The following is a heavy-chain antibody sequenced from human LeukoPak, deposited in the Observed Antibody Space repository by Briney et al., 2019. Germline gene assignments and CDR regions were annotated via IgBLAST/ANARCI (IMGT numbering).Heavy chain of an antibody. CDR3: AKDKAMIVVAALVD. J-gene: IGHJ4*02. Sequence: PGGSLRLSCAASGFTFSSYGMHWVRQAPGKGLEWVAVISYDGSNKYYADSVKGRFTISRDNSKNTLYLQMNRLRAEDTAVYYCAKDKAMIVVAALVDWGQGTLVTVSS. V-gene: IGHV3-30*18. D-gene: IGHD3-22*01. CDR1: GFTFSSYG. CDR2: ISYDGSNK.